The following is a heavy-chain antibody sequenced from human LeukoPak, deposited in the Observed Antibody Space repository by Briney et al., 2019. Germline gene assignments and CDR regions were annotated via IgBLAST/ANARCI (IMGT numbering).Heavy chain of an antibody. CDR2: ISPYNGDT. J-gene: IGHJ4*02. CDR3: ARCRGHTRLDYYGSGSYYNPEDY. CDR1: GYTFTTSG. D-gene: IGHD3-10*01. V-gene: IGHV1-18*01. Sequence: ASVKVSCKASGYTFTTSGISWVRQAPGQGLEWLGWISPYNGDTIYAQKLQGRVTMTTDTSTSTAYMELRSLSSDDTAVYYCARCRGHTRLDYYGSGSYYNPEDYWGQGTLVTVSS.